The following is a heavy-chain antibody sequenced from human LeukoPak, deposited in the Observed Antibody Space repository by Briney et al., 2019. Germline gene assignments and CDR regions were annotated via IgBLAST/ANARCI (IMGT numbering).Heavy chain of an antibody. CDR1: GDTFSSYT. Sequence: ASVKVACKPSGDTFSSYTFSWVRQAPGQGLDWMGRIIPIVGSATYAQKFQGRVTITADKSTSTTYMELRSLRSEDTAVYYCAGGGGIMIRGVKGWFDPWGQGTLVTVSS. V-gene: IGHV1-69*08. D-gene: IGHD3-10*01. J-gene: IGHJ5*02. CDR3: AGGGGIMIRGVKGWFDP. CDR2: IIPIVGSA.